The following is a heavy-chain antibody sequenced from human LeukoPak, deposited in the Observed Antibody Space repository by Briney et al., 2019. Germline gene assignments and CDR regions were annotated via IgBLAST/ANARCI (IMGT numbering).Heavy chain of an antibody. V-gene: IGHV3-30*02. CDR2: MRFDGSIE. J-gene: IGHJ4*02. CDR3: AKQYGGYFEY. Sequence: GGSLRLSCAASGFPFSSYGMHWVRQAPGKGPEWVAFMRFDGSIEYYADSVRGRFTISRDNSKNTLYLQMDSLRPEDTAVHYCAKQYGGYFEYWGQGTLVSVSS. D-gene: IGHD6-13*01. CDR1: GFPFSSYG.